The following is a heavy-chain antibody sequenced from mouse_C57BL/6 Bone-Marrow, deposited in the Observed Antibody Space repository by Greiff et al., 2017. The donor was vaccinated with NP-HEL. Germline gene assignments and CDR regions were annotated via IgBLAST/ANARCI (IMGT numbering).Heavy chain of an antibody. J-gene: IGHJ2*01. CDR2: ISSGGSYT. V-gene: IGHV5-6*01. CDR1: GFTFSSYG. Sequence: EVQLQQSGGDLVKPGGSLKLSCAASGFTFSSYGMSWVRQTPDKRLEWVATISSGGSYTYYPDSVKGRFTISRDNAKNTLYLQMSSLKSEDTAMYYCAINYYGAYWGQGTTLTGSS. CDR3: AINYYGAY.